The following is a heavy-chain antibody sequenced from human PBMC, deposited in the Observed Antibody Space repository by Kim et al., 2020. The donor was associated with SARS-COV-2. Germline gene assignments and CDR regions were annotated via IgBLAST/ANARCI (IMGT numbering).Heavy chain of an antibody. V-gene: IGHV3-30*18. CDR2: ISYDGSNK. CDR3: AKDLSRYSGYDWDNYFDY. CDR1: GFTFSSYG. D-gene: IGHD5-12*01. Sequence: GGSLRLSCAASGFTFSSYGMHWVRQAPGKGLEWVAVISYDGSNKYYADSVKGRFTISRDNSKNTLYLQMNSLRAEDTAVYYCAKDLSRYSGYDWDNYFDYWGQGTLVTVSS. J-gene: IGHJ4*02.